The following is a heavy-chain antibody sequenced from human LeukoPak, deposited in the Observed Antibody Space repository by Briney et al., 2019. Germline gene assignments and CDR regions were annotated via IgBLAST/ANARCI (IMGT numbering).Heavy chain of an antibody. J-gene: IGHJ3*02. CDR1: GFTFSSYS. CDR3: AREVPYCSSTSCYPNPYDAFDI. V-gene: IGHV3-21*01. D-gene: IGHD2-2*01. CDR2: ISSSSSYI. Sequence: GGSLRLSCAASGFTFSSYSMNWVRQAPGKGLEWVSSISSSSSYIYYADSVKGRFTISRDNPKNSLYLQMNSLRAEDTAVYYCAREVPYCSSTSCYPNPYDAFDIWGQGTMVTVSS.